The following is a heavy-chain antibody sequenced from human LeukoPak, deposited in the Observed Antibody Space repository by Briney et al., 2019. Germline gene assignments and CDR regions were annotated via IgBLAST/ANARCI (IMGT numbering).Heavy chain of an antibody. CDR2: MNPNSGNT. CDR1: GYTFTSYD. CDR3: ARGYAYDFWSGPRSGGMDV. J-gene: IGHJ6*02. D-gene: IGHD3-3*01. Sequence: GASVKVSCKASGYTFTSYDINWVRQATGQGLEWMGWMNPNSGNTGYAQKFQGRVTMTRNTSISTAYMELSSLRSEDTAVYYCARGYAYDFWSGPRSGGMDVWGQGTTVTVSS. V-gene: IGHV1-8*01.